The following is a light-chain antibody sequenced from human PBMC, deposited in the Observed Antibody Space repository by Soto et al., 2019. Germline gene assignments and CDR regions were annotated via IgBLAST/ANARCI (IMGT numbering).Light chain of an antibody. J-gene: IGKJ1*01. V-gene: IGKV2-28*01. CDR2: LGS. CDR3: MQALQTPRWT. CDR1: QSLLHSNGYNT. Sequence: DIVMPQSPLSLPVTPGEPASISCRSSQSLLHSNGYNTLDWYLQKPAQSPQLLIYLGSNRASGVPDRFSGSGSGTDFTLTISRVEAEDVGVYYWMQALQTPRWTVGQGTKVDIK.